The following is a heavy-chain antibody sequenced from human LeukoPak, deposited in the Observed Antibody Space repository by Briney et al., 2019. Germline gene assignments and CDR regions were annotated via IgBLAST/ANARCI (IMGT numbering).Heavy chain of an antibody. J-gene: IGHJ5*02. CDR2: IYHSGST. CDR3: AKDRTGTTGADWFDP. CDR1: GGSISSSNW. Sequence: SETLSLTCAVSGGSISSSNWWSWVRQPPGKGLEWIGEIYHSGSTNYNPSLKSRVTISVGKSKNQFSLKLSSVTAADTAVYYCAKDRTGTTGADWFDPWGQGTLVTVSS. D-gene: IGHD1-1*01. V-gene: IGHV4-4*02.